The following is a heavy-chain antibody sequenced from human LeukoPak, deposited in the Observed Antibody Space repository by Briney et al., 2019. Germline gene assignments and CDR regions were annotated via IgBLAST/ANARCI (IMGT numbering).Heavy chain of an antibody. CDR1: GFTVGSNY. CDR2: IYSGSST. D-gene: IGHD3-22*01. V-gene: IGHV3-66*01. J-gene: IGHJ3*02. CDR3: ARDRPRPYYYDTSGYFQDAFDI. Sequence: GGSLRLSCAASGFTVGSNYMSWVRQAPGKGLEWVSVIYSGSSTDYADSVKGRFTISRDNSKNTLYLQMDGLRAEDTAVYYCARDRPRPYYYDTSGYFQDAFDIRGQGTMVTVSS.